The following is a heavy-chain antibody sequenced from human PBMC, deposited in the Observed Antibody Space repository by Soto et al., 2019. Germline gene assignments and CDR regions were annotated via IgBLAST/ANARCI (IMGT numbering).Heavy chain of an antibody. Sequence: SETLSLTCTVSGGSISSGGYYWSWIRQHPGKGLEWIGYIYYSGSTYYNPSLKSRVTISVDTSKNQFTLKLSSVTAADTAVYYCARGGYCSGGSCAAGETPYYYGMDVWGQGTTVTVSS. D-gene: IGHD2-15*01. CDR3: ARGGYCSGGSCAAGETPYYYGMDV. CDR1: GGSISSGGYY. V-gene: IGHV4-31*03. CDR2: IYYSGST. J-gene: IGHJ6*02.